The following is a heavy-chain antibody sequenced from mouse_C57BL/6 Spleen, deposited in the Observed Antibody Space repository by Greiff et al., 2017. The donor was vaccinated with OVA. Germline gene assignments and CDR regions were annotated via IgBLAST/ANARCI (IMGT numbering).Heavy chain of an antibody. CDR1: GYTFTDYY. CDR3: ASPYYGAFDY. J-gene: IGHJ2*01. V-gene: IGHV1-26*01. CDR2: INPNNGGT. Sequence: EVQLQQSGPELVKPGASVKISCKASGYTFTDYYMNWVKQSHGKSLEWIGDINPNNGGTSYNQKFKGKATLTVDKSSSTAYMELRSLTSEDSAVYYCASPYYGAFDYWGQGTTLTVSS. D-gene: IGHD2-10*01.